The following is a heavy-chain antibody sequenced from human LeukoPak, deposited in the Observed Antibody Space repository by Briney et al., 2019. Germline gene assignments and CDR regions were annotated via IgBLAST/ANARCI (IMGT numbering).Heavy chain of an antibody. Sequence: PSETLSLTCIVSGGSINNHYWTWIRQTPGKGLEWIGDIHYTGTTKYNPSLKSRVTISIDTSKNHFSLKLSSVTAADTALYYCAREYPNSSAWSSDYWGQGTLVTVSS. CDR1: GGSINNHY. CDR2: IHYTGTT. V-gene: IGHV4-59*11. D-gene: IGHD6-19*01. J-gene: IGHJ4*02. CDR3: AREYPNSSAWSSDY.